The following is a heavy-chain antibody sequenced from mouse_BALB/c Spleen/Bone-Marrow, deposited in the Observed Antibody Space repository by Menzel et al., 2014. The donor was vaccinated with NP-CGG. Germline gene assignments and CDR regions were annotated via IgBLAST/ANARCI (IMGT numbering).Heavy chain of an antibody. J-gene: IGHJ3*01. CDR1: GFNIKDTY. D-gene: IGHD2-3*01. CDR2: IDPANGNT. CDR3: ARADGYYAWFAY. V-gene: IGHV14-3*02. Sequence: EVQVVESGAELVKPGASVKLSCTASGFNIKDTYMHWVKQRPEQGLEWIGRIDPANGNTKYDPKFQGKATITADTSSNTAYLQLSSLTSEDTAVYYCARADGYYAWFAYWGQGTLVTVSA.